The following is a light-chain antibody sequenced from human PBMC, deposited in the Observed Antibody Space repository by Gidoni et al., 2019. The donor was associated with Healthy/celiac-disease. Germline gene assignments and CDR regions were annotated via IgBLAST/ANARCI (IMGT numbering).Light chain of an antibody. CDR1: QSISSW. CDR3: QQYNSYLFT. Sequence: DIQMIQPPSTLPASVGDRVTITCRASQSISSWLAWYQQKPGKAPKLLIYKASSLESGVPSRFSGSGSGTEFTLTISSLQPDDFATYYCQQYNSYLFTFXPXTKVDIK. V-gene: IGKV1-5*03. J-gene: IGKJ3*01. CDR2: KAS.